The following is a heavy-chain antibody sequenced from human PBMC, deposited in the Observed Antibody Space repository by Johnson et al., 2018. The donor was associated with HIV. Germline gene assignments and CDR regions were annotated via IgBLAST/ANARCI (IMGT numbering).Heavy chain of an antibody. CDR1: GFTVSSNY. CDR2: IYSGGST. J-gene: IGHJ3*01. D-gene: IGHD6-13*01. V-gene: IGHV3-53*01. CDR3: ARDGESQQLPLGDALDV. Sequence: VQLVESGGDLIQPGGSLRLSCAASGFTVSSNYMTWVRQAPGKGLEWVSVIYSGGSTYYADSVKGRFTISRDNSKNTLYLQMNSLKVEDTALYYCARDGESQQLPLGDALDVWGRGTMVTVSS.